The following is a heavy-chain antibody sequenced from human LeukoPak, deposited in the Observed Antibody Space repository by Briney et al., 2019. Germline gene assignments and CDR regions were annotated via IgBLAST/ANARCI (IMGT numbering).Heavy chain of an antibody. Sequence: SETLSLTCTASGGSISSYYWSWIRQPPGKGLEWIGYIYYSGSTNYNPSLKSRVTISVDTSKNQFSLKLSSVTAADTAVYYCARGLMMAVAGRGEFHYWGERPFVTVSS. CDR3: ARGLMMAVAGRGEFHY. J-gene: IGHJ4*02. CDR2: IYYSGST. D-gene: IGHD6-13*01. CDR1: GGSISSYY. V-gene: IGHV4-59*01.